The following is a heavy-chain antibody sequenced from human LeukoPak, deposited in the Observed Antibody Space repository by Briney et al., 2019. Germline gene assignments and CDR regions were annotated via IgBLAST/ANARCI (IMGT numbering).Heavy chain of an antibody. CDR2: IIPMFGTT. V-gene: IGHV1-69*05. Sequence: ASVKVSCKASGDTITNYAINWVRQAPGQGLEWMGRIIPMFGTTNYAQKFQGRVTITTDESTSTAYTELNSLRSEDTAVYYCARGLRYQLLSLLLGYYMDVWGRGTTVIVSS. CDR1: GDTITNYA. CDR3: ARGLRYQLLSLLLGYYMDV. D-gene: IGHD2-2*01. J-gene: IGHJ6*03.